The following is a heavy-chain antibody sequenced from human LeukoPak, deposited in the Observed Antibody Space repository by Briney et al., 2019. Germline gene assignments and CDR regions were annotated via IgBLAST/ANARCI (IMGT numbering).Heavy chain of an antibody. D-gene: IGHD6-13*01. J-gene: IGHJ4*02. CDR1: GFTFSSYS. CDR2: ISSSSSYI. CDR3: AKGHSSNWY. Sequence: AGGSLRLSCAASGFTFSSYSMNWVRQAPGKGLEWVSSISSSSSYIYYADSVKGRFTISRDNAKNSLYLQMSSLRADDTAVYYCAKGHSSNWYWGQGTLVTVSS. V-gene: IGHV3-21*04.